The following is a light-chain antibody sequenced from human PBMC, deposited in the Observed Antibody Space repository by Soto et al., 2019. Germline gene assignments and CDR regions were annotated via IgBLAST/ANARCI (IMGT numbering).Light chain of an antibody. Sequence: EIVLTQSPTTLSLSPGERATLSCRASPSVRSYLAWYQQKPGQAPRLLIYDASNRATGIPARFSGSGSGTDFTLTISSLEPEDFAVYYCHQRSNWPETFGGGTKVEIK. CDR1: PSVRSY. CDR2: DAS. CDR3: HQRSNWPET. V-gene: IGKV3-11*01. J-gene: IGKJ4*01.